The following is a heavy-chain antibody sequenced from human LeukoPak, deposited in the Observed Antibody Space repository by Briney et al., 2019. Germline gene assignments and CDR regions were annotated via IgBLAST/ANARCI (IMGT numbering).Heavy chain of an antibody. J-gene: IGHJ4*02. CDR2: IRSKANSYAT. CDR3: ARDPVAGTTTFDY. Sequence: GGSLRLSCAASGFTFSGSAMHWVRQASGKGLEWVGRIRSKANSYATAYAASVKGRFTISRDDSKNTAYLQMNSLRAEDTAVYYCARDPVAGTTTFDYWGQGTLVTVSS. V-gene: IGHV3-73*01. D-gene: IGHD1-7*01. CDR1: GFTFSGSA.